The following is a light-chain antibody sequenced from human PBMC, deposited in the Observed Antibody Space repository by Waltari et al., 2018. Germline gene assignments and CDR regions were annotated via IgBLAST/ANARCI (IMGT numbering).Light chain of an antibody. J-gene: IGKJ3*01. CDR2: WAS. Sequence: DIVMTQSPDSLAVSLGERATINCKSSQSVSYNSDNKNFLAWYQQKPGQPPKLLIYWASTRASGVPDRFSGSGAGTEFTLTFSSVQAEDVAIYYCQQFYNPLFIFGPGTKVDIK. CDR1: QSVSYNSDNKNF. V-gene: IGKV4-1*01. CDR3: QQFYNPLFI.